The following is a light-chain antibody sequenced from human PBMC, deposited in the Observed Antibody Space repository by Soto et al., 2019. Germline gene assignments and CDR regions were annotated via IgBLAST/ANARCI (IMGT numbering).Light chain of an antibody. Sequence: IQLTRSPYTLSAFVGDSVTITIRASQTIRSLLAWYQQKPGKAPKALIYDASRLGSGVPSRFSGSGSGTEFTLTISSLQPDDFATYYCQQYQTYAAFGQGTRLEIK. CDR1: QTIRSL. V-gene: IGKV1-5*01. J-gene: IGKJ5*01. CDR3: QQYQTYAA. CDR2: DAS.